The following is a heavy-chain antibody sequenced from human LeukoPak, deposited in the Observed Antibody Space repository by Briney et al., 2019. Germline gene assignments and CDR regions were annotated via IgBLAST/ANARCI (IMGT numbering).Heavy chain of an antibody. V-gene: IGHV3-48*02. CDR1: GFTFSSYG. CDR2: ISSSSSST. Sequence: GGSLRLSRAASGFTFSSYGMNWVRQAPGEGLEWVSYISSSSSSTYYADSVKGRFTISRDNAKNSLYLQMNSLRDEDTAVYSCVRGMGAIDYWGQGTLVTVSS. D-gene: IGHD4/OR15-4a*01. CDR3: VRGMGAIDY. J-gene: IGHJ4*02.